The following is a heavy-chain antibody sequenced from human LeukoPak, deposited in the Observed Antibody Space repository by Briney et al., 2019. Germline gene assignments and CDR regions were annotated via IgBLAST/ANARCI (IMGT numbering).Heavy chain of an antibody. J-gene: IGHJ4*02. Sequence: SETLSLTCTVSGVSISNSDYYWGWIRQPPGRGLEWIGSIYHTATTYYNPSLKSRLTISLDTSKSQFSLNVTSVTAADTAVYYCGRIFTSRGIGGPRVFWGQGNLATVSS. D-gene: IGHD2-15*01. CDR2: IYHTATT. V-gene: IGHV4-39*07. CDR1: GVSISNSDYY. CDR3: GRIFTSRGIGGPRVF.